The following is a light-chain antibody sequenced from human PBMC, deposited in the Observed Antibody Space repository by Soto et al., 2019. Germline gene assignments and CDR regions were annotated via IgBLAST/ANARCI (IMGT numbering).Light chain of an antibody. CDR2: EVS. Sequence: QSALTQPASVSGSPGQSITISCTGTSSDVGGYNYVSWYQQHPGKAPKLMIYEVSNRPSGVSHRFSGSKSGNTASLTISGLQAEYEADYYCSSYTSSSTRVFGGGTKLTVL. CDR1: SSDVGGYNY. J-gene: IGLJ3*02. V-gene: IGLV2-14*01. CDR3: SSYTSSSTRV.